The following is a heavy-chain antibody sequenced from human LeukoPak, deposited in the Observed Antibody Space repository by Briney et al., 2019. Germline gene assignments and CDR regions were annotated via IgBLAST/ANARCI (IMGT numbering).Heavy chain of an antibody. CDR2: ISGSGGST. D-gene: IGHD2-15*01. CDR3: ARVWESGTFDY. Sequence: PGGSLRLSCAASGFTFSSYAMSWVRQAPGKGLEWVSAISGSGGSTYYADSVKGRFTISRDNSKNTLYLQMGSLRAEDMAVYYCARVWESGTFDYWGQGTLVTVSS. V-gene: IGHV3-23*01. CDR1: GFTFSSYA. J-gene: IGHJ4*02.